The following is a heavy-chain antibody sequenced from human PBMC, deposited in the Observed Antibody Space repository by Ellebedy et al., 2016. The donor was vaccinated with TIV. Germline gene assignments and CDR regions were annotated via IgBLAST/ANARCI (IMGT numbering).Heavy chain of an antibody. D-gene: IGHD3-22*01. Sequence: GESLKISCKGSGYSFTSYWISWVRQMPGKGLEWMGRIDPSDSYTNYSPSFQGHVTISADKSISTAYLQWSSLKASDTAMYYCARLPSNYYDSSGYYYETSYWGQGTLVTVSS. CDR1: GYSFTSYW. CDR2: IDPSDSYT. V-gene: IGHV5-10-1*01. J-gene: IGHJ4*02. CDR3: ARLPSNYYDSSGYYYETSY.